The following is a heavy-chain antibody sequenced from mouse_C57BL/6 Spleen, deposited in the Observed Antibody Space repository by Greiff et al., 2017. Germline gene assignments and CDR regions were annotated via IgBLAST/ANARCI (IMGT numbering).Heavy chain of an antibody. V-gene: IGHV1-82*01. CDR3: ASGTTVVEDY. J-gene: IGHJ2*01. Sequence: QVQLQQSGPELVKPGASVKFSCKASGYAFSSSWMNWVKQRPGKGLEWIGRIYPGDGDTNYNGKFKGKATLTADKSSSTAYMQLSSLTSEDSAVYFCASGTTVVEDYWGQGTTLTVSS. CDR2: IYPGDGDT. D-gene: IGHD1-1*01. CDR1: GYAFSSSW.